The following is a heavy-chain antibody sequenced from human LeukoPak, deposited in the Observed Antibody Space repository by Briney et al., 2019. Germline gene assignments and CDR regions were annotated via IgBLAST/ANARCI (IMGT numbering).Heavy chain of an antibody. D-gene: IGHD6-6*01. CDR1: GYSFTSYW. V-gene: IGHV5-51*01. CDR3: ARPVGSDSSSSEFLGFDY. CDR2: IYPGDSDT. J-gene: IGHJ4*02. Sequence: GESLKISCKGSGYSFTSYWIGWVRQMPGKGLEWMGIIYPGDSDTRYSPSFQGQVTISADKSISTAYLQWSSLKASDTAMYYCARPVGSDSSSSEFLGFDYWGQGTLVTVSS.